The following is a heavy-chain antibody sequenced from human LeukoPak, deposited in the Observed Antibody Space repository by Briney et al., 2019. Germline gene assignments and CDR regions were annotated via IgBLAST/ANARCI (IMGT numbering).Heavy chain of an antibody. CDR2: ISWNSGSI. Sequence: GGSLRLSCAASGFTLDDYAMRWVRQAPGKGLEWVSGISWNSGSIGYADSVKGRFTISRDNAKNSLYLQMNSLRAEDTALYYCAKAMGSRSGYAIDYWGQGTLVTVSS. D-gene: IGHD5-12*01. V-gene: IGHV3-9*01. CDR3: AKAMGSRSGYAIDY. J-gene: IGHJ4*02. CDR1: GFTLDDYA.